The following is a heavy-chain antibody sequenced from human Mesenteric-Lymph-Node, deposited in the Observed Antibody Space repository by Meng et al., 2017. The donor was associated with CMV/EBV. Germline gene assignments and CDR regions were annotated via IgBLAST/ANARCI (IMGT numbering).Heavy chain of an antibody. CDR2: ISYDGGNK. D-gene: IGHD6-19*01. CDR3: ARDKDRSGWYSSYHYNAMDV. V-gene: IGHV3-30-3*01. Sequence: GESLKISCAASGLPFSKYAVHWVRQAPGKGLEWVAIISYDGGNKYYADSVKGRFIISRDNSRNTVYLQMNSLRPEDTAVYYCARDKDRSGWYSSYHYNAMDVWGQGTTVTVSS. CDR1: GLPFSKYA. J-gene: IGHJ6*02.